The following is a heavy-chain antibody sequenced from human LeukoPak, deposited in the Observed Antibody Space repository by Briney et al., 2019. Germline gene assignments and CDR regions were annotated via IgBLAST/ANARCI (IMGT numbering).Heavy chain of an antibody. V-gene: IGHV4-38-2*02. J-gene: IGHJ4*02. CDR3: ARDLGGGLLWFGEYKY. D-gene: IGHD3-10*01. CDR1: GYSISSGYY. Sequence: SETLSLTCTVSGYSISSGYYWGWIRQPPGKGLEWIGSIYHSGSTYYNPSLKSRVTISVDTSKNQFSLKLSSVTAADTAVYYCARDLGGGLLWFGEYKYWGQGTLVTVSS. CDR2: IYHSGST.